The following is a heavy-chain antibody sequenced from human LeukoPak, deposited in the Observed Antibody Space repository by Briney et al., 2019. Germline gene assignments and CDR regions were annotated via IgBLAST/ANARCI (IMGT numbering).Heavy chain of an antibody. V-gene: IGHV3-53*01. Sequence: PGGSLRLSCAASGFTVSSKYMSWVRQAPGKGLEWVSVMYSGGSTYYADSVEGRFTISRDNSKNTVYLQMNSLRAEDTAVCYCASVTMVRGPHFDYWGQGTLVTVSS. CDR3: ASVTMVRGPHFDY. CDR1: GFTVSSKY. CDR2: MYSGGST. D-gene: IGHD3-10*01. J-gene: IGHJ4*02.